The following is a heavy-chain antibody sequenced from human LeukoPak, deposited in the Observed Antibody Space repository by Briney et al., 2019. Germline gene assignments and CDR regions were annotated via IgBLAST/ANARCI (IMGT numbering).Heavy chain of an antibody. V-gene: IGHV3-53*01. CDR3: AITGESSNWALYFDY. D-gene: IGHD6-13*01. CDR1: GFTVSSNY. J-gene: IGHJ4*02. Sequence: GGSLRLSCAVSGFTVSSNYMSWVRQAPGKGLEWVSVIYNDDSTFYADSVKGRFTISRDNSKNTLYLQMNSLRAEDTAVYYCAITGESSNWALYFDYWGQGTLVTVSS. CDR2: IYNDDST.